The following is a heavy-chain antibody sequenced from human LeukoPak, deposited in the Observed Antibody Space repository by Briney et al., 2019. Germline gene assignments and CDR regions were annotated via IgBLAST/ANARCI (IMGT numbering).Heavy chain of an antibody. CDR2: INHSGST. CDR3: ARAVMDDHVVIVATSYLDY. J-gene: IGHJ4*02. D-gene: IGHD5-12*01. Sequence: SETLSLTCAVYGGSFSGYYWSWIRQPPGKGLEWIGEINHSGSTNYNPSFKSRVTISVDTSKNQFSLKLSSVTAADTAVYYCARAVMDDHVVIVATSYLDYWGQGTLVTVSS. V-gene: IGHV4-34*01. CDR1: GGSFSGYY.